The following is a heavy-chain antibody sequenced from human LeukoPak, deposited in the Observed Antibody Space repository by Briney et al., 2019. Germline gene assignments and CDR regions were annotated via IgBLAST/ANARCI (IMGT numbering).Heavy chain of an antibody. CDR3: ARVGGRSGYYFFYMDV. J-gene: IGHJ6*03. V-gene: IGHV1-69*04. CDR1: GGTFSSYA. D-gene: IGHD3-3*01. CDR2: IIPILGIA. Sequence: ASVKVSCKASGGTFSSYAISWVRQAPGQGLEWMGRIIPILGIANYAQKFQGRVTITADESTSTAYMELSSLRSEDTAVYYCARVGGRSGYYFFYMDVWGKGTTVTVSS.